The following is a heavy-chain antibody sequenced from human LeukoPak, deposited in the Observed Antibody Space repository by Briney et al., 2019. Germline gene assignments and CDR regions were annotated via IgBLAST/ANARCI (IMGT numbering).Heavy chain of an antibody. CDR2: IYYSGST. J-gene: IGHJ4*02. V-gene: IGHV4-31*03. CDR3: ARGYGSGSFLDY. D-gene: IGHD3-10*01. Sequence: SETLSLTCTVSGGSISSGGYYWSWIRQHPGKGLEWIGYIYYSGSTYYNPSLKSRVTISVVTSKNQFSLKLSSVTAADTAVYYCARGYGSGSFLDYWGQGTLVTVSS. CDR1: GGSISSGGYY.